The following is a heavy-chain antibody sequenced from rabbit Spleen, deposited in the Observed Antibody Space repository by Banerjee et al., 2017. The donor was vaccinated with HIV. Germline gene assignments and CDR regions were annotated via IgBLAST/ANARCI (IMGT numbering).Heavy chain of an antibody. CDR1: GFPFEGGYV. Sequence: QEQLEESGGGLVQPEGSLTLTCTASGFPFEGGYVMCWVRQAPGKGLEWIACINSYTGRPVYASWAKGRFTISKTSSTTVTLQMTSLTVADTATYFCARDTGSSFSTYGMDLWGPGTLVTVS. J-gene: IGHJ6*01. V-gene: IGHV1S45*01. CDR2: INSYTGRP. D-gene: IGHD8-1*01. CDR3: ARDTGSSFSTYGMDL.